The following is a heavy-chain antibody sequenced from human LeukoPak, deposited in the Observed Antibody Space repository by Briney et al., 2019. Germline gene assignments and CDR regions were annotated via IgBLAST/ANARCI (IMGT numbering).Heavy chain of an antibody. CDR1: GYSISSGYY. V-gene: IGHV4-38-2*02. CDR2: IYHSGST. D-gene: IGHD2-2*01. CDR3: ARLTPGYCSSTTCYAAAYFDS. Sequence: SETLSLTCTVSGYSISSGYYWGWIRQPPGKGLEWIGSIYHSGSTYYNPSLKSRVTISVDTSKNQFSLKLSSVTAADTAVYYCARLTPGYCSSTTCYAAAYFDSWGQGTLVTVSS. J-gene: IGHJ4*02.